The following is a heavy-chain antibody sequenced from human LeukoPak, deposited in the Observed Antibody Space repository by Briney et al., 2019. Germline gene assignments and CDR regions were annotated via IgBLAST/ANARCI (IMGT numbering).Heavy chain of an antibody. D-gene: IGHD2-15*01. Sequence: GGSLRLSCAASGFTFSSYSMNWVRQAPGKGLEWVSSISSSSSYIYYADSVKGRFTISRDNAKNSLYLQMNSLRAEDTAVYYCARGPYCSGGSRYSLSDYWGQGTLVTVSS. J-gene: IGHJ4*02. CDR3: ARGPYCSGGSRYSLSDY. V-gene: IGHV3-21*01. CDR2: ISSSSSYI. CDR1: GFTFSSYS.